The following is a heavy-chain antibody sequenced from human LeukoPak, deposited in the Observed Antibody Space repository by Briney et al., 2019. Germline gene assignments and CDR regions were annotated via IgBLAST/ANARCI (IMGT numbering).Heavy chain of an antibody. J-gene: IGHJ4*02. V-gene: IGHV3-30*18. Sequence: QPGGSLRLSCAASGFTFSSYGMHWVRQAPGKGLEWVAVISYDGSNKYYADSVKGRFTISRDNSKNTLYLQMNSLRAEDAAVYYCAKVHSRWGQGTLVTVSS. D-gene: IGHD2-15*01. CDR3: AKVHSR. CDR1: GFTFSSYG. CDR2: ISYDGSNK.